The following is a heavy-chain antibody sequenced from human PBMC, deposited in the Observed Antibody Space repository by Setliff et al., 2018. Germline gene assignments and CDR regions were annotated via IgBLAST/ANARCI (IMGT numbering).Heavy chain of an antibody. V-gene: IGHV1-69*13. CDR2: IIPIFGTA. CDR3: AKGGSYLMLPYFDY. D-gene: IGHD3-10*01. J-gene: IGHJ4*02. Sequence: SVKVSCKASGGTFSSYAISWVRQAPGQGLEWMGGIIPIFGTANYAQNFQGRVTITADESTSTAYMELNSLRSEDTALYYCAKGGSYLMLPYFDYWGQGTLVTVSS. CDR1: GGTFSSYA.